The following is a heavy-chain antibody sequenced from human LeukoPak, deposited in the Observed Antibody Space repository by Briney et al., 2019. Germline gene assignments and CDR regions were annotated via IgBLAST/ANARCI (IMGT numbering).Heavy chain of an antibody. J-gene: IGHJ6*04. CDR2: IKYDGTQQ. CDR3: ARDPPSLSCVDV. D-gene: IGHD3-16*02. Sequence: GGSLRLSCAASGFSFSNYWMNWVRQSPGKGLEWVANIKYDGTQQTYADSVKGRFTISLDNAKNSLYLQMNSLRVEDTAVYYCARDPPSLSCVDVWGKGTTVTVSS. V-gene: IGHV3-7*01. CDR1: GFSFSNYW.